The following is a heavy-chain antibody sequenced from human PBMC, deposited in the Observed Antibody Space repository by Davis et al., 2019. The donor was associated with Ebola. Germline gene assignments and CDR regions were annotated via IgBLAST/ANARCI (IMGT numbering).Heavy chain of an antibody. CDR2: ISISGDTM. V-gene: IGHV3-11*01. Sequence: GESLKISCAASGFTFSDYYMTWIRQAPGKGLEWLSYISISGDTMYNVDSVKGRFTISRDNSKNSLYLQMNSLRAEDTALYYCVKDRPGAFDFWGQGTLVTVSS. CDR3: VKDRPGAFDF. CDR1: GFTFSDYY. J-gene: IGHJ4*02. D-gene: IGHD3-10*01.